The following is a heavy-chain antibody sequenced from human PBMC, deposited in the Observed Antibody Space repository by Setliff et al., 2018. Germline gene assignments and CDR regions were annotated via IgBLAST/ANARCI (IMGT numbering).Heavy chain of an antibody. CDR1: GFTFSSYG. J-gene: IGHJ6*03. V-gene: IGHV3-33*06. CDR2: IWYDGTNK. CDR3: AKESANYYYYMDV. Sequence: LRLSCAASGFTFSSYGMHWVRQAPGKGLEWVAVIWYDGTNKYYADSVKGRFTISRDNSKNTLYLQMNSLRAEDTAVYYCAKESANYYYYMDVWGKGATVTVSS.